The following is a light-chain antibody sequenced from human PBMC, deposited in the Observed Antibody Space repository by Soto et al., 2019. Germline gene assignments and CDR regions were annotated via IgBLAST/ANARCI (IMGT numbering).Light chain of an antibody. V-gene: IGLV2-23*01. CDR3: CSYASSGTYV. CDR2: EGS. CDR1: SSDVGSYNL. J-gene: IGLJ1*01. Sequence: LAQPASVSGSPGQSITISCTGTSSDVGSYNLVSWYQQHPGKAPKLMIYEGSKRPSGISSRFSGSKSGNTASLTISGLQAEDEADFYCCSYASSGTYVFGTGTKVTVL.